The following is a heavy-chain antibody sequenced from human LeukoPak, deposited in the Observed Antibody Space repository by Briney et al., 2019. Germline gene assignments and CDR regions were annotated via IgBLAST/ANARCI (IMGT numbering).Heavy chain of an antibody. CDR2: IYTSGST. CDR1: GGSISSYY. Sequence: SETLSLTCTVSGGSISSYYWSWIRQPAGKGLEWIGRIYTSGSTSYNPSLKSRVTMSVDTSKNQLSLKLSSVTAADTAVYYCAGSPLYGIAAADRYYYYGMDVWGQGTTVTVSS. CDR3: AGSPLYGIAAADRYYYYGMDV. J-gene: IGHJ6*02. V-gene: IGHV4-4*07. D-gene: IGHD6-13*01.